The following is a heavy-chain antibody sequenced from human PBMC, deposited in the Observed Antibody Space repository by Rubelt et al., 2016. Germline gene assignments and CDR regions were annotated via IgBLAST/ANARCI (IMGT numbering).Heavy chain of an antibody. CDR2: IYYSGST. D-gene: IGHD5-24*01. CDR1: SSGGYY. J-gene: IGHJ6*02. CDR3: ARGAAIERATTAAYYYGMDA. V-gene: IGHV4-30-4*07. Sequence: SSGGYYWSWIRQPPGKGLEWIGYIYYSGSTYYNPSLKSRVTISVDTSKNQFSLKLSSVTAADTAVYYCARGAAIERATTAAYYYGMDAWGQGTTVTGSS.